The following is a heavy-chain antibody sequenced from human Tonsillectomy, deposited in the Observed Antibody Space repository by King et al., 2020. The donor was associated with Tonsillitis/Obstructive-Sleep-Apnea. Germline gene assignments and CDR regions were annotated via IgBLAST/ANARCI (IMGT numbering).Heavy chain of an antibody. Sequence: QLQESGPGLVKPSETLSLTCTVSGGSISSSSYYWGWIRQPPGKGLEWIGSIYYSGSTYYNPSLESRVTISVDTSKNQFSLKLSSVTAADTAVYYCARTYITIFGVVITSYYFDYWGQGTLVTVSS. CDR3: ARTYITIFGVVITSYYFDY. J-gene: IGHJ4*02. D-gene: IGHD3-3*01. CDR2: IYYSGST. V-gene: IGHV4-39*01. CDR1: GGSISSSSYY.